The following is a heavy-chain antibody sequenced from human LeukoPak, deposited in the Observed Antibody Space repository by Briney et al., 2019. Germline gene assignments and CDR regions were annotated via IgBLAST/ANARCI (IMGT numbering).Heavy chain of an antibody. Sequence: PSETLSLTCTVSGDSISNYYWSWIRQPAGKGLEWIGRIHTSGTANYNPPLKSRVSISTDRSKNQVYLKLSSVTAADTAVYYCARDYHESTGYSFDSWGQGSLVSASS. CDR1: GDSISNYY. J-gene: IGHJ4*02. V-gene: IGHV4-4*07. D-gene: IGHD3-22*01. CDR2: IHTSGTA. CDR3: ARDYHESTGYSFDS.